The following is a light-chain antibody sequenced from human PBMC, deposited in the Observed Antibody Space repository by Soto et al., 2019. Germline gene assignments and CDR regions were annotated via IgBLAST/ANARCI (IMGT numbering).Light chain of an antibody. CDR1: QSISVH. CDR2: AAS. J-gene: IGKJ2*01. CDR3: QQSYIPPSA. V-gene: IGKV1-39*01. Sequence: DIQMTQSPSSLSASVGDTVTITCRASQSISVHLNWYQQKPGKVPKLLIYAASNLQSGVPSSFSGNGSDTDFALAISSLPPEDFATYYCQQSYIPPSAFGQGTKLQIK.